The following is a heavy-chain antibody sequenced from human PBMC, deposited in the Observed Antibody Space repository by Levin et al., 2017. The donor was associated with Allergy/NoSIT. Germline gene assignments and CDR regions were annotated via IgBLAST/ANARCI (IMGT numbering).Heavy chain of an antibody. Sequence: GGSLRLSCAASGFTFSSYAMHWVRQAPGKGLEWVAVISYDGSNKYYADSVKGRFTISRDNSKNTLYLQMNSLRAEDTAVYYCARDWPYGMDVWGQGTTVTVSS. CDR2: ISYDGSNK. CDR1: GFTFSSYA. J-gene: IGHJ6*02. V-gene: IGHV3-30*04. CDR3: ARDWPYGMDV.